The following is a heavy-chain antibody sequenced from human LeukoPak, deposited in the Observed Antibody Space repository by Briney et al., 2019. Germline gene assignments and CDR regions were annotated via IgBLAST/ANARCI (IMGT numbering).Heavy chain of an antibody. CDR2: INDDGSFR. V-gene: IGHV3-74*01. CDR3: ARVSGPGMNEYYHL. J-gene: IGHJ1*01. CDR1: GITSSGAW. Sequence: PGGSLRLSCAASGITSSGAWMHWVRQAPGKGLVWVSRINDDGSFRRYANSVKGRFTISRDNAKNTLFLQMDSLRAEDTAVYYCARVSGPGMNEYYHLWGQGTLVTVSS. D-gene: IGHD3-10*01.